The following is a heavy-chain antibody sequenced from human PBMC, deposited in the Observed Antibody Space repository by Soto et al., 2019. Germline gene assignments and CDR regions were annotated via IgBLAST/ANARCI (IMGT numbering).Heavy chain of an antibody. J-gene: IGHJ4*02. Sequence: ASVKVSCKASGGTFSSYAISWVRQAPGQGLEWMGGIIPIFGTANYAQKFQGRVTITADESTSTAYMELSSLRSEDTAVYYCARARNYDYVWGSYRFVPPPYYFDYWGQGTLVTVSS. V-gene: IGHV1-69*13. CDR3: ARARNYDYVWGSYRFVPPPYYFDY. CDR2: IIPIFGTA. D-gene: IGHD3-16*02. CDR1: GGTFSSYA.